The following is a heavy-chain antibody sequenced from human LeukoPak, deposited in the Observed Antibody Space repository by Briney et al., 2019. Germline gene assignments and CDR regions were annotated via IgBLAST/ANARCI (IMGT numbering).Heavy chain of an antibody. V-gene: IGHV3-30*18. D-gene: IGHD1-26*01. CDR2: ISHDGSNK. Sequence: PGGSLRLSCAASGFTFSSYGMHWVRQAPGKGLEWVAVISHDGSNKYYADSVKGRFTISRDNSKNTLYLQMNSLRAEDTAVYYCAKDRESYYEAYYFDYWGQGTLVTVSS. CDR3: AKDRESYYEAYYFDY. J-gene: IGHJ4*02. CDR1: GFTFSSYG.